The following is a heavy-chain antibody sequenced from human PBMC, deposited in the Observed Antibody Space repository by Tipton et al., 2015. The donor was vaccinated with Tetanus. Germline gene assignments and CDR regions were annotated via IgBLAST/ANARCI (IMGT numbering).Heavy chain of an antibody. D-gene: IGHD6-25*01. CDR1: GFILRDYY. CDR2: ISGSSGDI. V-gene: IGHV3-11*01. CDR3: AAALPGAPPPY. J-gene: IGHJ4*02. Sequence: SLRLSCAASGFILRDYYMSWIRQAPGKGLEWVSYISGSSGDIYHAGSVKGRFTTSRDNAKWSLYPQLDNLRAEDTAVYYCAAALPGAPPPYWGQGTLVTVSS.